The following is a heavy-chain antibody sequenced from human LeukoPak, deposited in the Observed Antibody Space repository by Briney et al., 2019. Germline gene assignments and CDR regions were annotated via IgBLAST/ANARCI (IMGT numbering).Heavy chain of an antibody. J-gene: IGHJ4*02. D-gene: IGHD3-3*01. V-gene: IGHV3-23*01. Sequence: GGSLRLSCAASGFTFSSYAMSWVRQAPGKGLEWVSAISGSGGSTYYADSVKGRFTISRDNSKNTLYLQMNSLRAEDTAVYYCAKAEIITIFGVVITPFDYWGQGTLVTVSS. CDR1: GFTFSSYA. CDR3: AKAEIITIFGVVITPFDY. CDR2: ISGSGGST.